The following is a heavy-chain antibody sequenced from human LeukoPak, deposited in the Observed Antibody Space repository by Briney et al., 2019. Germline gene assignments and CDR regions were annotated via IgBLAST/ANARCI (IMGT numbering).Heavy chain of an antibody. Sequence: GESLKISCKGSGYSFNSYWIGWVRQMPGKGLEWMGIIYPGDSDTRYSPSFQGQVTISADKSISTAYLQWSSLKASDTAMYYCARPQYYDSSGYYTDYWGQGTLVTVSS. D-gene: IGHD3-22*01. CDR2: IYPGDSDT. CDR1: GYSFNSYW. V-gene: IGHV5-51*01. J-gene: IGHJ4*02. CDR3: ARPQYYDSSGYYTDY.